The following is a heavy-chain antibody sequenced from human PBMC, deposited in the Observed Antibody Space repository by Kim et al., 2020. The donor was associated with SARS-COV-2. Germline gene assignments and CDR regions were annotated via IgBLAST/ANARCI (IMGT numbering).Heavy chain of an antibody. V-gene: IGHV3-7*01. Sequence: GGSLRLSCAASGFTWMTWVRQAPGKGLECVANIKQDGSEKSYVDSVRGRFTVSRDNAKNSLSRQMNNLTAEDTAVYYCVGDWGWAMGFWFKGFKVILSS. CDR2: IKQDGSEK. J-gene: IGHJ6*03. CDR1: GFTW. CDR3: VGDWGWAMGF. D-gene: IGHD6-19*01.